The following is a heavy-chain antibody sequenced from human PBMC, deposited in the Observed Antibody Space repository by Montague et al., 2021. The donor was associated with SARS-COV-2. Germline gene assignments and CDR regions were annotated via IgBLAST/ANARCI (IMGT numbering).Heavy chain of an antibody. J-gene: IGHJ4*02. V-gene: IGHV4-59*11. CDR2: ISDSGGT. CDR3: VRERYDILTGQCGGFDY. Sequence: SETLSLTCSVSGTTITSHYWDWIRQPPGKGLEWIGYISDSGGTNYSPSLNSRVTMSVDTSEQRFSLKLRSVTAADTAVYYCVRERYDILTGQCGGFDYGGQGAMVTVSS. D-gene: IGHD3-9*01. CDR1: GTTITSHY.